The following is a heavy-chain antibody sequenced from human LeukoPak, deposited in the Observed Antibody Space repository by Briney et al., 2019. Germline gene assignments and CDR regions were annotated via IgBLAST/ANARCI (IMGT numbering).Heavy chain of an antibody. D-gene: IGHD3-3*01. CDR3: ARHASYYDFWSGYYNPVDY. CDR1: GGSFSGYY. J-gene: IGHJ4*02. V-gene: IGHV4-34*01. CDR2: IYYSGST. Sequence: SETLSLTCAVYGGSFSGYYWSWIRQPPGKGLEWIGSIYYSGSTYYNPSLKSRVTISVDTSKNQFSLKLSSVTAADTAVYYCARHASYYDFWSGYYNPVDYWGQGTLVTVSS.